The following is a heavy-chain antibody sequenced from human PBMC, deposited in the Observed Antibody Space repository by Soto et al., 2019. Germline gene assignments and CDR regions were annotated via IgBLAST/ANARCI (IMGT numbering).Heavy chain of an antibody. J-gene: IGHJ4*02. Sequence: QVHLVQSGAEVKKPGASVKVSCKASGYSFTGYFMHWVRQVPGQGLEWMGWTNPKSGVTKYPQKFQGRVNMTRDTSIRTAYMELTRLRSDDTAVYYCERAHVRLQLGSSDYWGQGTLVTVSS. CDR1: GYSFTGYF. CDR3: ERAHVRLQLGSSDY. D-gene: IGHD6-25*01. CDR2: TNPKSGVT. V-gene: IGHV1-2*02.